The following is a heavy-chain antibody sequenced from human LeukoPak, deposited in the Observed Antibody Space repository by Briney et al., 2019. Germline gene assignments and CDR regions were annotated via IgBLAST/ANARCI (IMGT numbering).Heavy chain of an antibody. CDR1: GGSISSGDYY. Sequence: SQTLSLTCTVSGGSISSGDYYWSWIRQPPGKGLEWIGYIYYSGSTYYNPSLESRVTISVDTSKNQFSLKLSSVTAADTAVYYCATPVVVEGAFDIWGQGTMVTVSS. J-gene: IGHJ3*02. D-gene: IGHD2-15*01. V-gene: IGHV4-30-4*01. CDR3: ATPVVVEGAFDI. CDR2: IYYSGST.